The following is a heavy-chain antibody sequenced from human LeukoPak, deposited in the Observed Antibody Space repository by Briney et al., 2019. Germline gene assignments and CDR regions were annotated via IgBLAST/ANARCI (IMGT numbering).Heavy chain of an antibody. Sequence: SETLSLTCTVSGGFISSYYWSWIRQPPGKGLEWIGYIYYSGSTNYNPSLKSRVAISVDTSNNQLSLKLNSVTAEDTAVYYCARDLGNRSYYYYGMDVWGQGTTVTVSS. CDR1: GGFISSYY. CDR2: IYYSGST. CDR3: ARDLGNRSYYYYGMDV. V-gene: IGHV4-59*01. J-gene: IGHJ6*02. D-gene: IGHD2/OR15-2a*01.